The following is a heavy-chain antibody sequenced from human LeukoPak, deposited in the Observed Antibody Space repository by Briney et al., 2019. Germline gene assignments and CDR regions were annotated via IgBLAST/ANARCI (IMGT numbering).Heavy chain of an antibody. V-gene: IGHV3-7*01. CDR3: ARGRDTAMVYFDY. D-gene: IGHD5-18*01. CDR2: IKQDGSEK. J-gene: IGHJ4*02. CDR1: GFTFSSYW. Sequence: GGSLRLSCAASGFTFSSYWMSWVRQAPGKGLEWVANIKQDGSEKYYVDSVKGRFTISRDNAKNSLYLQMNSLRAEDTAVYYCARGRDTAMVYFDYWGQGTLVTVSS.